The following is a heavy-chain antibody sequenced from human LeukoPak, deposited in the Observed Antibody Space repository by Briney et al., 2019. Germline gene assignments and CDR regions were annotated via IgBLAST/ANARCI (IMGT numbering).Heavy chain of an antibody. J-gene: IGHJ4*02. CDR2: IIPIFCTA. Sequence: ASVKVSCKASGGTFSSYAISWVRQAPGQGLEWMGGIIPIFCTATYAQKFQGRVTITTDESTSTAYMELSSLRSEDTAVYYCARHGYYDILTGPNGLDYWGQGTLVTVSS. D-gene: IGHD3-9*01. CDR3: ARHGYYDILTGPNGLDY. V-gene: IGHV1-69*05. CDR1: GGTFSSYA.